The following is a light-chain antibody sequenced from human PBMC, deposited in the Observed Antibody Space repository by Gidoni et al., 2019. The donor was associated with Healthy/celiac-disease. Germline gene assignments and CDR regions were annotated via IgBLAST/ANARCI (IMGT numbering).Light chain of an antibody. V-gene: IGLV2-14*01. CDR2: EVS. J-gene: IGLJ2*01. CDR3: RSYTSSSTLV. Sequence: QSALTQPASVSGSPGQSITIACTGTSSDVCGYNHVSWYQQHPGKAPKLMIYEVSNRPSGVSNRFSGSKSGNTASLTISGLQAEDEADYYCRSYTSSSTLVFGGGTKLTVL. CDR1: SSDVCGYNH.